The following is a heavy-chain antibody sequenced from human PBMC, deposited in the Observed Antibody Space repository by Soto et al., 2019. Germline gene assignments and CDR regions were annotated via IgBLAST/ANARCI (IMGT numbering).Heavy chain of an antibody. CDR1: GYSFTSYW. D-gene: IGHD3-3*02. CDR3: ARHSGNSIRGGNWFDP. V-gene: IGHV5-51*01. J-gene: IGHJ5*02. CDR2: IYPGDSDT. Sequence: GESLKISCKGSGYSFTSYWIGWVRQMPVKGLEWMGIIYPGDSDTRYSPSFQGQVTISADKSISTAYLQWSSLKASDTAMYYCARHSGNSIRGGNWFDPWGQGTLVTGLL.